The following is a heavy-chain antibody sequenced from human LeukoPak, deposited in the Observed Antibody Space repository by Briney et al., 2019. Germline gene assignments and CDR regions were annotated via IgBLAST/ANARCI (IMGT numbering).Heavy chain of an antibody. J-gene: IGHJ5*02. CDR1: GFTFSSYA. Sequence: GGSLRLSCAASGFTFSSYAMSWVRQAPGKGLEWVSAISGSGGSTYYADSVKGRFTISRDNSKNTQYLQMNSLSAEDTAVYYCAKDPTTYYDSSGYGRYNWFDPWGQGTLVTVSS. V-gene: IGHV3-23*01. CDR2: ISGSGGST. D-gene: IGHD3-22*01. CDR3: AKDPTTYYDSSGYGRYNWFDP.